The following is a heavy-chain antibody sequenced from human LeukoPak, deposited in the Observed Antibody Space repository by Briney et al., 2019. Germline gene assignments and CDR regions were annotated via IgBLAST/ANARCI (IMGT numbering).Heavy chain of an antibody. Sequence: GGSLRLSCAASGFSFSAYALSWVRPAPGKVLEWVSAISDSGGSTYYTDSVKGRFTISRGKSRNTLYLQSNSLRADDTAVYYCAKEDLYYGMDVWSKGTTVTVSS. CDR1: GFSFSAYA. J-gene: IGHJ6*04. V-gene: IGHV3-23*01. CDR3: AKEDLYYGMDV. CDR2: ISDSGGST.